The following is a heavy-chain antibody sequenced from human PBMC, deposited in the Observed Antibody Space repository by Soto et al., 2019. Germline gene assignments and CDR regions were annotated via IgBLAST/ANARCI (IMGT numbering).Heavy chain of an antibody. CDR1: GYTFTRYG. J-gene: IGHJ4*02. CDR3: ATRSPAFDY. V-gene: IGHV1-18*01. Sequence: ASVKVSCKASGYTFTRYGISWVRQAPGQGLEWMGWISGYNGDTNYAQKFQGRVSMTIDTSTTTAYMELRSLTSDDTAVYYCATRSPAFDYWGQGTLVTAPQ. CDR2: ISGYNGDT.